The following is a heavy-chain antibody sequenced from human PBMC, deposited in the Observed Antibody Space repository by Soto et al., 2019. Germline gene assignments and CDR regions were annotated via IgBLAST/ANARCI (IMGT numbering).Heavy chain of an antibody. D-gene: IGHD2-2*01. CDR3: AKSGRDILVQPAAPDY. CDR2: ISGSGDST. J-gene: IGHJ4*02. Sequence: TGGSLRLSCAASGFTFSSYSMNWVRQAPGEGLEWVSSISGSGDSTYYADYVKGRFTVSRDTSNNTLYLQMNNLRAEDTAVYHCAKSGRDILVQPAAPDYWGQGTLVTVSS. V-gene: IGHV3-23*01. CDR1: GFTFSSYS.